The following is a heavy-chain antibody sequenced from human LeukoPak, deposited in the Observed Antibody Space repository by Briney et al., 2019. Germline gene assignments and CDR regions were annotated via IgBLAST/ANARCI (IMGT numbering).Heavy chain of an antibody. Sequence: PGGSLRLSCAASEFTFSSNYMSWVRQAPGKGLEWVSVIYSGGSTYYSDSVKGGFTISIDNSKTTLYLQMNSLRAEDTAVYYCARDYYDSSGYRHDAFDIWGQGTMVTVSS. D-gene: IGHD3-22*01. CDR2: IYSGGST. CDR1: EFTFSSNY. V-gene: IGHV3-53*01. J-gene: IGHJ3*02. CDR3: ARDYYDSSGYRHDAFDI.